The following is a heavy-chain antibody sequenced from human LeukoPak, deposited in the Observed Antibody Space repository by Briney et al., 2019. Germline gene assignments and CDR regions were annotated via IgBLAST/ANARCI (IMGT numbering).Heavy chain of an antibody. V-gene: IGHV4-61*02. CDR3: ARHYSSSWYAFDI. D-gene: IGHD6-13*01. J-gene: IGHJ3*02. CDR1: GGSISSSNYY. CDR2: IYTSGTT. Sequence: PSETLSLTCTVSGGSISSSNYYWSWIRQPAGKGLEWIGRIYTSGTTNYNPSLKSRVTISIDTSKNQFSLKLSSVTAADTAVYYCARHYSSSWYAFDIWGQGTMVTVSS.